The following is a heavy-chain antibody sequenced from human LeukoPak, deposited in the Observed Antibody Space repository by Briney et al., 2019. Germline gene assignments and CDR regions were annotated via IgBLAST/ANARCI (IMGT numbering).Heavy chain of an antibody. CDR1: GGSFSGYY. V-gene: IGHV4-34*01. D-gene: IGHD6-19*01. CDR3: ARREGWSSGWYEDY. Sequence: PSETLSLTCAVYGGSFSGYYWSWIRQPPGKGLEWIGSIYYSGSTYYNPSLKSRVTISVDTSKNQFSLKLSSVTAADTAVYYCARREGWSSGWYEDYWGQGTLVTVSS. CDR2: IYYSGST. J-gene: IGHJ4*02.